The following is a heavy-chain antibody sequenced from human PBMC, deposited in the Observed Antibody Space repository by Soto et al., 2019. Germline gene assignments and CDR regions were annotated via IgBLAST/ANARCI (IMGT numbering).Heavy chain of an antibody. V-gene: IGHV5-51*01. Sequence: ESLKISCKGSGYRFTIYWIGWVRQMPGKGLEWMGIIYPGDSDTRYSPSFQGQVTISADKSISTAYLQWSSLKASDTAMYYCARHGPRGDEENSDYYYYGMYVGGQGTTVTVS. J-gene: IGHJ6*02. CDR3: ARHGPRGDEENSDYYYYGMYV. D-gene: IGHD3-22*01. CDR2: IYPGDSDT. CDR1: GYRFTIYW.